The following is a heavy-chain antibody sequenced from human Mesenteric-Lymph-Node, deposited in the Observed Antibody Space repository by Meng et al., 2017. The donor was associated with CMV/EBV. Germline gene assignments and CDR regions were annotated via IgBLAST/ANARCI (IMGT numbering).Heavy chain of an antibody. CDR1: GFTFDEYA. Sequence: GESLKISCAASGFTFDEYAMSWVRQVPGKGLEWVSSINWNAGATYYADSVKGRFTISRDDAKNSLYLQMNSLRVDDTALYYCARSPISSSPNWLFDPWGQGTLVTVSS. D-gene: IGHD3-9*01. V-gene: IGHV3-20*04. CDR2: INWNAGAT. J-gene: IGHJ5*02. CDR3: ARSPISSSPNWLFDP.